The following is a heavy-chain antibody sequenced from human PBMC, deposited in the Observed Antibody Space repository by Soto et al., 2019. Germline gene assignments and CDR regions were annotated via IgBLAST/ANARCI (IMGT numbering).Heavy chain of an antibody. V-gene: IGHV4-31*03. CDR2: NYYSGIT. CDR1: GGSISSGGYY. CDR3: ARLGLYYGDYVS. J-gene: IGHJ4*02. D-gene: IGHD4-17*01. Sequence: PSETLSLTCTVSGGSISSGGYYWTWIRQHPGKGLEWIGYNYYSGITYYNPSLKSRVTISLDTSKNQFSLKLSSVTAADTAVYYCARLGLYYGDYVSWGQGTLVTVSS.